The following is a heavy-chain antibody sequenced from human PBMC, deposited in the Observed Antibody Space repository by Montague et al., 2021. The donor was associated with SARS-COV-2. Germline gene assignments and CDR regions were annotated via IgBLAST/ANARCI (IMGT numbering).Heavy chain of an antibody. CDR1: GGSISSYY. CDR3: ARARGSHCMSWFDS. J-gene: IGHJ5*01. Sequence: SETLSLTCTVSGGSISSYYWSWIRQPPGKGLEWIGYIYYSGSTNYNPSLNSRVTISVSTSSSQFSLRLTSVTAADTAVYYCARARGSHCMSWFDSWGQGTLVIVSS. D-gene: IGHD3-10*01. CDR2: IYYSGST. V-gene: IGHV4-59*12.